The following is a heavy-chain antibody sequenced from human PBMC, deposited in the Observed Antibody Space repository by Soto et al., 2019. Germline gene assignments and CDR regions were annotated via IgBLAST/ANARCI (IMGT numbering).Heavy chain of an antibody. CDR3: ARGPPLGY. CDR1: GVSISSGGYS. J-gene: IGHJ4*02. V-gene: IGHV4-30-2*01. CDR2: LYHSVST. Sequence: QLQLQESGSGLVKPSQTLSLTCAVSGVSISSGGYSWSWIRQQPGKGLECIGYLYHSVSTYYNPSLKSRVTISVDRSKNQFSLKLSSVTAADTAVYYCARGPPLGYWGQGTLVTVSP.